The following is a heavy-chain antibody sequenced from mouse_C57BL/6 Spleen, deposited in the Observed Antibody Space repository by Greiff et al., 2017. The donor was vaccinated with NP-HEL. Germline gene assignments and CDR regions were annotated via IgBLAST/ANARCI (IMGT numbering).Heavy chain of an antibody. D-gene: IGHD2-1*01. Sequence: VQLQQSGAELVRPGTSVKLSCKASGYTFTSYWMHWVKQRPGQGLEWIGVIDPSDSYTNYNQKFKGKATLTVDTSSSTAYMQLSSLTSEDSAVYYCARGNYEGAMDYWGQGTSVTVSS. CDR2: IDPSDSYT. CDR3: ARGNYEGAMDY. V-gene: IGHV1-59*01. CDR1: GYTFTSYW. J-gene: IGHJ4*01.